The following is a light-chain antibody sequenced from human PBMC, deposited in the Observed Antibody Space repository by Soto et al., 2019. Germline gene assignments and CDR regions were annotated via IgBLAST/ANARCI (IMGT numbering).Light chain of an antibody. Sequence: QSVLTQPPSVSAAPGQKVTISCSGNSSNIGSNYVSWYRQLPGAAPKLLIFDNNKRPSGIPDRFSGSKSATSATLGITGLQTGDDADYCCGTWDSSLSAGVFGEGTKLTVL. V-gene: IGLV1-51*01. CDR2: DNN. CDR1: SSNIGSNY. J-gene: IGLJ2*01. CDR3: GTWDSSLSAGV.